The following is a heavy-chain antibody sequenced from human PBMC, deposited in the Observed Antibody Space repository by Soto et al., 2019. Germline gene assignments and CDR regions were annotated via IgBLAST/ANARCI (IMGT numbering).Heavy chain of an antibody. CDR1: EFTFSTYS. CDR2: ISSSDTYI. Sequence: EVQLVESGGGLVKPGESLRLSCVASEFTFSTYSMNWVRQAPGKGLEWVSSISSSDTYIYYADSVKGRFTISRDNAKKSLYLQMNSLRAEDTAVYYCAANYYYAGSCRYYFHNWGQGTLVTVSS. V-gene: IGHV3-21*01. J-gene: IGHJ4*02. D-gene: IGHD3-10*01. CDR3: AANYYYAGSCRYYFHN.